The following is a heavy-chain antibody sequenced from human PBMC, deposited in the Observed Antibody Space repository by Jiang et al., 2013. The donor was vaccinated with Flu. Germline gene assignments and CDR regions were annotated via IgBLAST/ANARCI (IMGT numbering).Heavy chain of an antibody. V-gene: IGHV4-39*07. CDR3: ARAQKYSGFELPYFDY. J-gene: IGHJ4*02. D-gene: IGHD1-26*01. Sequence: PGLVKPSETLSLTCSVSGGSISSDTYYWGWIRQPPGKRLEWIGGIYYSGSAYYNPSLSSRVAMSVDTSKNQLSLKLSSVTAPDTAVYYCARAQKYSGFELPYFDYWGQGILVTVSS. CDR2: IYYSGSA. CDR1: GGSISSDTYY.